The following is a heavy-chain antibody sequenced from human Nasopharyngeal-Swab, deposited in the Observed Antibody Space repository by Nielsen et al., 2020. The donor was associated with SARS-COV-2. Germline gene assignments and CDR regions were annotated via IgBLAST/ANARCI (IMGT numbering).Heavy chain of an antibody. J-gene: IGHJ4*02. D-gene: IGHD4-23*01. CDR2: IWYDGSNK. CDR3: AAAPSGDYGGY. Sequence: GESLKISCAASGFTFSNYGMNWVRQAPGKGLEWLAVIWYDGSNKYYADSVKGRFTISRDNSKNTVYLQMNSLRTEDTAVYYCAAAPSGDYGGYWGQGTLVTVSS. CDR1: GFTFSNYG. V-gene: IGHV3-33*01.